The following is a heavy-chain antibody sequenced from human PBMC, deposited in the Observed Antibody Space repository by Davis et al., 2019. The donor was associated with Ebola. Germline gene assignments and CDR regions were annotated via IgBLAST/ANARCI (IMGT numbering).Heavy chain of an antibody. Sequence: AASVKVSCKASGYTFNIYGLSWVRQAPGQGFEWMGWINPYNGNTDYAQNFQGRVTVTTDTSTSTVYMDLRSLRSDDTAMYYCARDIGYSFGSGSYSKYDYWGQGTLVTVSS. J-gene: IGHJ4*02. CDR3: ARDIGYSFGSGSYSKYDY. CDR2: INPYNGNT. CDR1: GYTFNIYG. D-gene: IGHD3-10*01. V-gene: IGHV1-18*01.